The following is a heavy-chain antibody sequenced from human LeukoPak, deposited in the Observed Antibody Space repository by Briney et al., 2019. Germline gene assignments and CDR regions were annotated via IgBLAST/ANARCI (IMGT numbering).Heavy chain of an antibody. J-gene: IGHJ2*01. D-gene: IGHD2-21*02. Sequence: ASVKVSFKVSGSTHSDLSIHWVRQAPAKGLEYVGGSDPEDGETFHAQNFQGRVTMTEDTSIDTAYMELSSLRSEDTAVYYCVTDRARLFWYFDLWGRGTLVTVSS. V-gene: IGHV1-24*01. CDR1: GSTHSDLS. CDR2: SDPEDGET. CDR3: VTDRARLFWYFDL.